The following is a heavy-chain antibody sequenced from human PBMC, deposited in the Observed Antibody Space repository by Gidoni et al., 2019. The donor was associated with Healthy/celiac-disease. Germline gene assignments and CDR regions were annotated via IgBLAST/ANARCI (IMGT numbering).Heavy chain of an antibody. D-gene: IGHD1-26*01. V-gene: IGHV3-66*01. J-gene: IGHJ6*02. Sequence: AASGFTVSSNYMSWVRQAPGKGLEWVSVIYSGGSTYYADSVKGRFTISRDNSKNTLYLQMNSLRAEDTAVYYCARDGNYYYYGMDVWGQGTTVTVSS. CDR3: ARDGNYYYYGMDV. CDR2: IYSGGST. CDR1: GFTVSSNY.